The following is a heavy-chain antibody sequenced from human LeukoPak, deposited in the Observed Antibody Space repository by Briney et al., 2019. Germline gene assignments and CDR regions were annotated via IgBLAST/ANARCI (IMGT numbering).Heavy chain of an antibody. CDR2: ISAYNGET. V-gene: IGHV1-18*01. Sequence: GASMKVSCKASGYTFIMYGISWVRQAPGQGLEWMGWISAYNGETKYAQKLQGRIAMTTDTSTRTAYMELRSLRSDDTAVYYCVRDRFTPFDSVDHWGQGTLVTVSS. CDR1: GYTFIMYG. J-gene: IGHJ4*02. CDR3: VRDRFTPFDSVDH. D-gene: IGHD3-9*01.